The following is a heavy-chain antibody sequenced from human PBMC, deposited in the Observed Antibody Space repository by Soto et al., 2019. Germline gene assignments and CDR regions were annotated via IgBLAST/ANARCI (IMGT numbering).Heavy chain of an antibody. V-gene: IGHV3-33*01. CDR3: ARGTATDGLDS. D-gene: IGHD2-21*02. J-gene: IGHJ5*01. CDR2: LWYDGRNE. CDR1: GFTFSSYG. Sequence: VQLVESGGGVVQPGRSLTLSCVASGFTFSSYGMHWVRQAPGKGLEWVAFLWYDGRNENYTDSVKGRFTISRDNSKNTLYLQMNSLRADDTAVYYCARGTATDGLDSWGQGTLVTVSS.